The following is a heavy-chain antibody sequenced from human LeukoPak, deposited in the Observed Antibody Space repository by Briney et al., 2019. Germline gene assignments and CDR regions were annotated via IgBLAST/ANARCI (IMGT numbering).Heavy chain of an antibody. Sequence: GGSLRLSCAASGFTFSSYAMHWVRQAPGKGLEWVAVISYDGSNKYYADSVKGRFTISRDNSKNTLYLQMNSLRAEDTAVYYCARGKGFYYYGMDLWGQGTTVTVSS. J-gene: IGHJ6*02. CDR3: ARGKGFYYYGMDL. V-gene: IGHV3-30-3*01. CDR2: ISYDGSNK. CDR1: GFTFSSYA.